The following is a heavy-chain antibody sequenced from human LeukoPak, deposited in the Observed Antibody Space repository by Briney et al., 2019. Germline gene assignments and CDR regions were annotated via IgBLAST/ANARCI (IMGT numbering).Heavy chain of an antibody. CDR1: GYTFTSYG. CDR3: ARDTGSNFFDP. CDR2: ISTYNAKT. V-gene: IGHV1-18*01. J-gene: IGHJ5*02. Sequence: ASVKVSCKASGYTFTSYGIIWVRQAPGQGLEWMGWISTYNAKTKYAQNLQGRVAMTTDTTTSTVYMELRSLTSDDTAVYYCARDTGSNFFDPWGQGTLVTVAS. D-gene: IGHD1-26*01.